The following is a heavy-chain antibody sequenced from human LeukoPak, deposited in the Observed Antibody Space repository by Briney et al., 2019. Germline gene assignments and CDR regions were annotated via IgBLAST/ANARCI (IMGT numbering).Heavy chain of an antibody. V-gene: IGHV1-8*01. J-gene: IGHJ5*02. CDR1: GYTFTSYD. CDR2: MSPNSGST. CDR3: ARGLVADWFDP. Sequence: ASVKVSCKASGYTFTSYDISWVRQATGQGLEWMGWMSPNSGSTGYAQKFQGRVTMTRNTSISTAYVELSSLRSEDTAVYYCARGLVADWFDPWGQGTLVTVSS.